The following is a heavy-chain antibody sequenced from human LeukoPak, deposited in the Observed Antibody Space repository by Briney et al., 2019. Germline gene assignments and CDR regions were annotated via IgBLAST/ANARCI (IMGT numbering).Heavy chain of an antibody. CDR3: AKGGATYYDFWSGYYIDY. J-gene: IGHJ4*02. V-gene: IGHV3-23*01. Sequence: TGGSLRLSCAASGFTFSSYAMSWVRQAPGKGLEWVSAISGSGGSTYYADSVKGRFTISRDNSKNTLYLQMNSLRAEDTAVYYCAKGGATYYDFWSGYYIDYWGQGTLVTVSS. CDR2: ISGSGGST. CDR1: GFTFSSYA. D-gene: IGHD3-3*01.